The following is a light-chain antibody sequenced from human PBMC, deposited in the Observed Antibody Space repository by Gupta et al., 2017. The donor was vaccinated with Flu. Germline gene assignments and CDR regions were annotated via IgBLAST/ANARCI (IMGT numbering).Light chain of an antibody. CDR1: RSLFYSANSQNL. J-gene: IGKJ2*01. CDR3: QQYHSIPYT. CDR2: WAS. V-gene: IGKV4-1*01. Sequence: NCKSSRSLFYSANSQNLLAWFQQKPGHPPKLLIYWASTREFGVPDRFSGGGSETDFTLTISSLQAEDVAVYYCQQYHSIPYTFGQGTKVEIK.